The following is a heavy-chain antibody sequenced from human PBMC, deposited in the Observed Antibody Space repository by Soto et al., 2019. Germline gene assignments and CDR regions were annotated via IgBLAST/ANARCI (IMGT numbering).Heavy chain of an antibody. CDR3: ARDRLRGYDSSGLYS. D-gene: IGHD3-22*01. V-gene: IGHV1-18*01. CDR2: INADYGNT. Sequence: ASVKVSCKASGYTFYSHSISWVRQAPGQGLEWMGRINADYGNTQYAQKFRGRVTMTTDTSTTTVYMELTNLRSDDTAIYYCARDRLRGYDSSGLYSWGQGTMVTVSS. CDR1: GYTFYSHS. J-gene: IGHJ4*02.